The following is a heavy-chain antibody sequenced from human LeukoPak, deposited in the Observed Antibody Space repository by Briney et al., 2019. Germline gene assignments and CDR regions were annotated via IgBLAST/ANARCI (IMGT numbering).Heavy chain of an antibody. CDR3: ARDRNGGSFDY. V-gene: IGHV3-48*01. CDR2: LIVGNGNQ. J-gene: IGHJ4*02. D-gene: IGHD4-23*01. CDR1: GFVFSSYS. Sequence: GGSLRLSCAASGFVFSSYSMNWVRQAPGKGLEWVSFLIVGNGNQHYADSVKGRFTISRDDAKNSLYLQMNSLRAEDTAVYYCARDRNGGSFDYWGQGTLVTVSS.